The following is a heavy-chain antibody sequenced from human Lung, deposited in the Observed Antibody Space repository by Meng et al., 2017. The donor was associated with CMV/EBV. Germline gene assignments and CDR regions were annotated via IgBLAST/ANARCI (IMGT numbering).Heavy chain of an antibody. J-gene: IGHJ5*02. CDR1: GYTFTTYG. D-gene: IGHD6-19*01. V-gene: IGHV1-18*01. CDR3: ARRRIAVAGFDP. Sequence: ASVXVSCKASGYTFTTYGISWVRQAPGQGLEWMGWISTYNDNTNYAENLRGRVTMTTDTSTSTAYMELRSLTSDDTAVYYCARRRIAVAGFDPWGQGTLVTVSS. CDR2: ISTYNDNT.